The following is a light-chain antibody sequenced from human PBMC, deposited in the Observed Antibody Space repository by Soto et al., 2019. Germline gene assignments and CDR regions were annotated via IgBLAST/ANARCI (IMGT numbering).Light chain of an antibody. CDR3: LQDYNYPLT. J-gene: IGKJ4*01. CDR1: QGIRHY. V-gene: IGKV1-6*01. CDR2: AAS. Sequence: AIQMPQSPSSLSASVGDRVTITCRASQGIRHYLGWYQQKPGKAPKLLIYAASSLQSGVPSRFSGSGSGTDCTLTISSLQPEDFATYYCLQDYNYPLTFGGGTKVEIK.